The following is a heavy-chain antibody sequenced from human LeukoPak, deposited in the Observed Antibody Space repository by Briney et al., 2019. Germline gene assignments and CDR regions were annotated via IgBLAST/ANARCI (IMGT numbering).Heavy chain of an antibody. J-gene: IGHJ4*02. D-gene: IGHD1-26*01. CDR3: GGDRGYSGDY. CDR1: GFTFKSHW. CDR2: ITSDGSTT. V-gene: IGHV3-74*01. Sequence: GGSLRLSCAASGFTFKSHWMHWVRQAPGKGLVWVSYITSDGSTTTYADSVRGRFTISRDNAKNTLYLQMNSLRAEDTAVYYCGGDRGYSGDYWGQGTRVTVSS.